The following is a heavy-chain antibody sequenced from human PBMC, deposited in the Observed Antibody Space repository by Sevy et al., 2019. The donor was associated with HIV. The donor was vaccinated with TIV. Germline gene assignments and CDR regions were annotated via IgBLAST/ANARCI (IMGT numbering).Heavy chain of an antibody. V-gene: IGHV3-33*01. Sequence: GGSLRLSCAASGFTFSSYGMHWVRQAPGKGLEWVALIWYDGNNKYYADSVKGRFTISRDNSKNSLYLQMNSLRAEDTAGYYCASGAYYYASQSQNFDYWGPGTLVTVSS. CDR3: ASGAYYYASQSQNFDY. CDR1: GFTFSSYG. J-gene: IGHJ4*02. CDR2: IWYDGNNK. D-gene: IGHD3-10*01.